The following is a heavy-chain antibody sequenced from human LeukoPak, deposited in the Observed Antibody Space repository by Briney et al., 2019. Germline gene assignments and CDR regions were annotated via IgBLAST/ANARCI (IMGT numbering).Heavy chain of an antibody. D-gene: IGHD4-17*01. Sequence: PGGSLRLSCAASGFTVSSNYMSWVRQAPGKGLEWVSGISWNSGSIGHADSVKGRFTISRDNAKNSLYLQMNSLRAEDTALYYCAKAVSYGDYRGSLVDYWGQGTLVTVSS. J-gene: IGHJ4*02. V-gene: IGHV3-9*01. CDR3: AKAVSYGDYRGSLVDY. CDR1: GFTVSSNY. CDR2: ISWNSGSI.